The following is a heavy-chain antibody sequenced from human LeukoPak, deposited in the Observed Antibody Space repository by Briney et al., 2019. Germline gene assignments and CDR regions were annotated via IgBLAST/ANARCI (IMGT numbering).Heavy chain of an antibody. CDR3: ARKSIVVITPAEY. Sequence: GGSLRLSCAASGFTFSSYWMSWVRQAPGKGLEWVSSISSSSSYIYYADSVKGRFTISRDNAKNSLYLQMNSLRVEDTAVYYCARKSIVVITPAEYWGQGTLVTVSS. CDR2: ISSSSSYI. J-gene: IGHJ1*01. CDR1: GFTFSSYW. V-gene: IGHV3-21*04. D-gene: IGHD3-22*01.